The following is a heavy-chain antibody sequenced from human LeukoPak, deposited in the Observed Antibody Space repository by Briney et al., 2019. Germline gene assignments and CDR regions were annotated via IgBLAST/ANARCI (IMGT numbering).Heavy chain of an antibody. CDR1: GGSISSSSYY. CDR2: IYYSGST. J-gene: IGHJ4*02. V-gene: IGHV4-39*01. CDR3: ARILFDFWSGYYTGGSDY. Sequence: PSETLSLTCTVSGGSISSSSYYWGWIRQPPGKGLEWIGSIYYSGSTYYNPSLKSRVTISVDTSKNQFSLKLSSVTAADTAVYYCARILFDFWSGYYTGGSDYWGQGTLVTVSS. D-gene: IGHD3-3*01.